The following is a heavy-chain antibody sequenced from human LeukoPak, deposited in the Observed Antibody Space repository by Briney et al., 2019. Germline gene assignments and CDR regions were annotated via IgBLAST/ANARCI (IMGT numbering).Heavy chain of an antibody. D-gene: IGHD3-10*01. CDR1: GYSFTSYW. CDR2: IYPGDSDT. J-gene: IGHJ3*02. CDR3: ARPGTVLLWFGELLPQDAFDI. V-gene: IGHV5-51*01. Sequence: GESLEISCKGSGYSFTSYWIGWVRQMPGKGLEWMGIIYPGDSDTRYSPSFQGQVTISADKSISTAYLQWSSLKASDTAMYYCARPGTVLLWFGELLPQDAFDIWGQGTMVTVSS.